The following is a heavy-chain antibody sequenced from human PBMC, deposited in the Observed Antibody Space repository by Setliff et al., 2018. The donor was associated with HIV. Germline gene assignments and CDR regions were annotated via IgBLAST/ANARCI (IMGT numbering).Heavy chain of an antibody. CDR2: ISAYNGDT. V-gene: IGHV1-18*01. CDR1: GYTFTNFG. Sequence: ASVKVSCKASGYTFTNFGISWVRQAPGQGLEWMGWISAYNGDTNYAPKLQGRVTMTRNTSISTAYMELSSLRSDDTAVYYCARGGLGSGKYAFDIWGQGTMVTVSS. J-gene: IGHJ3*02. CDR3: ARGGLGSGKYAFDI. D-gene: IGHD3-10*01.